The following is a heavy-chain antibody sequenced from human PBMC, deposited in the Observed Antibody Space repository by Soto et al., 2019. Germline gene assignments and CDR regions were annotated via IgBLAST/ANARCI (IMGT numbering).Heavy chain of an antibody. J-gene: IGHJ4*02. V-gene: IGHV3-15*01. CDR1: GFTFRNAW. D-gene: IGHD3-22*01. CDR3: SAGVTVTYYSIDY. CDR2: IKSETDGGTT. Sequence: QLVESGGGLVKPGESLRLSCVASGFTFRNAWMSWVRQAPGKGLEWVGRIKSETDGGTTDYAAPVQGRLTISRDDSQKMLYLQMLSLETEDTAVYFCSAGVTVTYYSIDYWGQGTLVTVSS.